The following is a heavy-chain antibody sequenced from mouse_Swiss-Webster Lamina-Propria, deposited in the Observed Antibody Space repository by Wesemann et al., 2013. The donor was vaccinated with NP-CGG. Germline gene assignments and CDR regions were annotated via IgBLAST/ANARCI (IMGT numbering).Heavy chain of an antibody. CDR3: VRDDGWFAY. Sequence: SKSNNYATYYADSVKDRFTISRDDSQSMLYLQMNNLKTEDTAMYYCVRDDGWFAYWGQGDSGHWSLQ. J-gene: IGHJ3*01. V-gene: IGHV10S3*01. CDR2: SKSNNYAT. D-gene: IGHD2-3*01.